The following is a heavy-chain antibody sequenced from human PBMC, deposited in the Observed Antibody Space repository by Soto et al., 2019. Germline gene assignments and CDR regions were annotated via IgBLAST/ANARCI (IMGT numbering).Heavy chain of an antibody. Sequence: SETLSLTXSVSGYSVTSSDYYWAWIRQPPGKGLEWIGSMFYSGLTYYNPSLKSRVTLSVDTSKNQFSVRLNSVPAADTAVYYCAPLSVSLSGPYGIHVWGQGTTVTVSS. V-gene: IGHV4-39*01. J-gene: IGHJ6*02. D-gene: IGHD2-15*01. CDR2: MFYSGLT. CDR1: GYSVTSSDYY. CDR3: APLSVSLSGPYGIHV.